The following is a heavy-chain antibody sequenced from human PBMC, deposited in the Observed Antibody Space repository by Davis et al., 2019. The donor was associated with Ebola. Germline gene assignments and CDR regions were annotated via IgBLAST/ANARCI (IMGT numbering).Heavy chain of an antibody. Sequence: AASVKVSCKASGGTFSSYTISWVRQAPGQGLEWMGRIIPILGIANYAQKFQGRVTITADKSTSTAYMELSSLRSEDTAVYYRAREAVLWFGELYRVSSYFDYWGQGTLVTVSS. CDR3: AREAVLWFGELYRVSSYFDY. CDR1: GGTFSSYT. CDR2: IIPILGIA. D-gene: IGHD3-10*01. J-gene: IGHJ4*02. V-gene: IGHV1-69*04.